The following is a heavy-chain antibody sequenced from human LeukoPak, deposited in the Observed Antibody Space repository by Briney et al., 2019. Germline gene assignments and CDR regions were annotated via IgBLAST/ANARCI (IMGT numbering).Heavy chain of an antibody. Sequence: GGSLRLSCAASGFTFDDYGMSWVRQAPGKGLEGVSGINWSGVNTGYADSVKGRFTIPRDNSKNSLYLQMNSLRTEDTALYYCARDSQEFFQHWGQGILVTVSS. CDR1: GFTFDDYG. V-gene: IGHV3-20*04. CDR3: ARDSQEFFQH. CDR2: INWSGVNT. J-gene: IGHJ1*01.